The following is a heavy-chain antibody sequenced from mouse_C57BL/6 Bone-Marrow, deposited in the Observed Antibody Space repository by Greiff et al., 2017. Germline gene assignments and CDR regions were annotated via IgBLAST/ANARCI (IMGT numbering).Heavy chain of an antibody. Sequence: QVQLQQSGAELVKPGASVKISCKASGYAFSSYWMNWVKQRPGKGLEWIGQIYPGDGDTNYNGKFKGKATLTADKSSSTAYMQLSSLTSEDSAVYFCARKHYYYGSSSLYWDFDVWGTGTTVTVSS. J-gene: IGHJ1*03. CDR2: IYPGDGDT. CDR1: GYAFSSYW. V-gene: IGHV1-80*01. CDR3: ARKHYYYGSSSLYWDFDV. D-gene: IGHD1-1*01.